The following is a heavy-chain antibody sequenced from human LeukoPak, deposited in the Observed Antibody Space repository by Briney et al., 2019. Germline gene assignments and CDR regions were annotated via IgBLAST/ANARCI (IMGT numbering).Heavy chain of an antibody. CDR3: ARPGDCSSTTCSLYFQL. Sequence: SETLSLTCTVSGGSISSGSYYWSWIRQPPGKGLEWIGEINHSGSTSYNPSLKSRVTISVDTSKNQFSLKLTSVTAADTAVYYCARPGDCSSTTCSLYFQLWGQGTLVTVSS. J-gene: IGHJ1*01. CDR1: GGSISSGSYY. D-gene: IGHD2-2*01. CDR2: INHSGST. V-gene: IGHV4-39*07.